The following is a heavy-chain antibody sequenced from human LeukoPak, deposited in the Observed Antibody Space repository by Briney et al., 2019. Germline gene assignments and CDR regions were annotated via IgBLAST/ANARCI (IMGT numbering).Heavy chain of an antibody. D-gene: IGHD1-1*01. CDR1: GFTFSSYS. CDR2: ISSSSSYI. V-gene: IGHV3-21*01. J-gene: IGHJ4*02. CDR3: ARGEYIVEKTTTFDY. Sequence: GGSLRLSCAASGFTFSSYSMNWVRQAPGKGLEWVSSISSSSSYIYYADSVKGRFTISRDNAKNSLYPQMNSLRAEDTAVYYCARGEYIVEKTTTFDYWGQGTLVTVSS.